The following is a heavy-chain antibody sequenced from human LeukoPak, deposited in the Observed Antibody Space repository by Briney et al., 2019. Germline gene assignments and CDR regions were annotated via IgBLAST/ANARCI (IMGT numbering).Heavy chain of an antibody. Sequence: PGGSLRLSCAASGFTFSSYGMHWVRQAPGKGLEWVAFIRYDGSNKYYADSVKGRFTISRDNSKNTLYLQMNSLRVEDTAVYYCAKDLSISGSYDYWGQGTLVTVSS. D-gene: IGHD1-26*01. CDR1: GFTFSSYG. CDR2: IRYDGSNK. CDR3: AKDLSISGSYDY. V-gene: IGHV3-30*02. J-gene: IGHJ4*02.